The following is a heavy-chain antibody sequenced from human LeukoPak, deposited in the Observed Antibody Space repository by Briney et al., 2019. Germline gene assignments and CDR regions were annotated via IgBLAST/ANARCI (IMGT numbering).Heavy chain of an antibody. J-gene: IGHJ3*02. CDR2: INPSGGST. CDR3: AREHCTNGVCYSAFDI. D-gene: IGHD2-8*01. CDR1: GYTFTSYY. V-gene: IGHV1-46*01. Sequence: ASVKVSCKASGYTFTSYYMHWVRQAPGQGLEWMGIINPSGGSTSHAQKFQGRVTMTRDMSTSTVYMELSSLRSEDTAVYYCAREHCTNGVCYSAFDIWGQGTMVTVSS.